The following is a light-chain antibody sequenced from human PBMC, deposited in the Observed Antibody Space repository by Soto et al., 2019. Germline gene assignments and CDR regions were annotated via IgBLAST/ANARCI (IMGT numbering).Light chain of an antibody. J-gene: IGKJ2*01. CDR2: AAS. CDR3: QQSYSTPHT. CDR1: QSISSY. Sequence: DIQMTQSPSSLSASVGDRVTITCRASQSISSYLNWYQQKPGKAPKLLIDAASSVQSGVPSRFSGSGSGTDFARTISSLQPEDFATYYCQQSYSTPHTFCQGTKLEIK. V-gene: IGKV1-39*01.